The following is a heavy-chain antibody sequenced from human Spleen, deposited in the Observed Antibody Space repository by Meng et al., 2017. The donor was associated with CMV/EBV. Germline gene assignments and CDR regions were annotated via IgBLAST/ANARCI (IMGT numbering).Heavy chain of an antibody. J-gene: IGHJ6*02. D-gene: IGHD1-14*01. CDR3: ANDMTPPPISAKVKYYYYGMDV. Sequence: GGSLRLSCAASGFTFDDYAMHWVRQAPGKGLEWVSLISWDGGSTYYADSVKGRFTISRDNSKNSLYLQMNSLRAEDTALSYCANDMTPPPISAKVKYYYYGMDVWGQGTTVTVSS. CDR1: GFTFDDYA. CDR2: ISWDGGST. V-gene: IGHV3-43D*03.